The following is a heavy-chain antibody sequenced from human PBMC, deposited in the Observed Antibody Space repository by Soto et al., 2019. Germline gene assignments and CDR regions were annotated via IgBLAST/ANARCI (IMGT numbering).Heavy chain of an antibody. CDR2: IIPIVDIA. CDR3: ARDYYYGSGSSMDIFDY. CDR1: GFTFSTYT. Sequence: QVQLVQSGAEVKKPGSSVKVSCKASGFTFSTYTITWVRQAPGQGLEWMGKIIPIVDIANYAQKFQGRVTITADNSTSTAYMELSSLRSEDTADYYWARDYYYGSGSSMDIFDYWGQGTLVTVSS. V-gene: IGHV1-69*02. J-gene: IGHJ4*02. D-gene: IGHD3-10*01.